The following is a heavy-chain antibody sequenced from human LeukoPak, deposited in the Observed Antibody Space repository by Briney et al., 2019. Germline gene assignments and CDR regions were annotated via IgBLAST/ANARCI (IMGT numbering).Heavy chain of an antibody. CDR1: GFTFSSYA. CDR2: IKEDGSEK. V-gene: IGHV3-7*01. Sequence: GGSLRLSCAASGFTFSSYAMNWVRQAPGKGLEWVANIKEDGSEKYYVDSVKGRFTISRDNALNSLYLQMNSLRAEDTAVYYCARGRSVDYWGQGTLVTVSS. CDR3: ARGRSVDY. J-gene: IGHJ4*02.